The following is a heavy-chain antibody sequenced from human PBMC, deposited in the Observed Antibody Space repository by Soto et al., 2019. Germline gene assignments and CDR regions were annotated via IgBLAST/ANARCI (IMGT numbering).Heavy chain of an antibody. CDR1: GFIFSGYG. V-gene: IGHV3-30*18. D-gene: IGHD3-9*01. CDR2: ISYDGRRK. Sequence: QVQLVESGGGVVQPGGSLRLSCSGSGFIFSGYGMHRVRQPPGKGLEWVAVISYDGRRKYYEDSVKGRFTVSRDNSQNTVYLEMNSLRVEDSAIYYCAKDILRDQLDWGMDVWGQGTTVTVSS. J-gene: IGHJ6*02. CDR3: AKDILRDQLDWGMDV.